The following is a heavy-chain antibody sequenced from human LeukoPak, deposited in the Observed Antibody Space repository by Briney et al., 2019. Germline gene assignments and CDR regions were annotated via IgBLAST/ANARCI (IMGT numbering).Heavy chain of an antibody. CDR1: GFTFSSYE. J-gene: IGHJ6*03. Sequence: PGGSLRLSYAASGFTFSSYEMNWVRQAPGKGLEWVSYISSSGSTIYYADSVKGRFTISRDNSKNTLYLQMNSLSAEDTAVYYCAKVPRRDYYYYYMDVWGKGTTVTVSS. CDR3: AKVPRRDYYYYYMDV. CDR2: ISSSGSTI. V-gene: IGHV3-48*03.